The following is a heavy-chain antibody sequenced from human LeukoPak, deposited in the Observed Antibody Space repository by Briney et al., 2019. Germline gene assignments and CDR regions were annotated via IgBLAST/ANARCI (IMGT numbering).Heavy chain of an antibody. D-gene: IGHD2-2*01. CDR1: GFTFSIYA. CDR3: ATGCVGSPNCQTTGYDH. J-gene: IGHJ4*02. CDR2: ISDSGRNT. V-gene: IGHV3-23*01. Sequence: GGSLRLSCAASGFTFSIYAMNWVRQAPGKGLEWVSGISDSGRNTYYSDSVKGRFTISRDNSESTVYLQMDSLTAEDTAQYYCATGCVGSPNCQTTGYDHWGQGTLVTVSS.